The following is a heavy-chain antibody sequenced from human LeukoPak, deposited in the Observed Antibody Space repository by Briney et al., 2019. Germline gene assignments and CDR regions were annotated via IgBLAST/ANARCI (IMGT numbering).Heavy chain of an antibody. CDR1: GFTFRDFW. CDR3: AKDRDGKDL. D-gene: IGHD1-14*01. Sequence: GGSLRLTCAASGFTFRDFWMSWVRQAPGKGLAWVANIQQNGIEKYSVEGRFTISRNNVNSLLYLRTNSLRADDTAMYYCAKDRDGKDLWGQGTLVTVSS. V-gene: IGHV3-7*03. CDR2: IQQNGIEK. J-gene: IGHJ5*02.